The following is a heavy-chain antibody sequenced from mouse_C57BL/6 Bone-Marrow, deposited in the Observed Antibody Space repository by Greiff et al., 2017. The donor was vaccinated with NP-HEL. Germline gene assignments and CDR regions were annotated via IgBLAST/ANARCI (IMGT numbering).Heavy chain of an antibody. J-gene: IGHJ3*01. D-gene: IGHD2-4*01. V-gene: IGHV1-53*01. Sequence: VQLQQPGTELVKPGASVKLSCKASGYTFTSYWMHWVKQRPGQGLEWIGNINPRNGGTKYNEKFKSKATLTVDKSSSTAYMQLSSLTSEDSAVYYCARGGGLRRTGWFAYWGQGTLVTVSA. CDR3: ARGGGLRRTGWFAY. CDR1: GYTFTSYW. CDR2: INPRNGGT.